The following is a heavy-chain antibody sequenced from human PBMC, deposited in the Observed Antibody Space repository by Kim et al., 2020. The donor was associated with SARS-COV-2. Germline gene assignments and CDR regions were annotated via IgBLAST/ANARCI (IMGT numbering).Heavy chain of an antibody. V-gene: IGHV3-48*03. J-gene: IGHJ4*02. CDR3: ARGLTKGFEDY. CDR1: GFTFSSYE. Sequence: GGSLRLSCAASGFTFSSYEMNWVRQAPGKGLEWVSYISSSGSTIYYADSVKGRFTISRDNAKNSLYLQMNSLRAEDTAVYYCARGLTKGFEDYWGQGTLVTVSS. CDR2: ISSSGSTI. D-gene: IGHD3-16*01.